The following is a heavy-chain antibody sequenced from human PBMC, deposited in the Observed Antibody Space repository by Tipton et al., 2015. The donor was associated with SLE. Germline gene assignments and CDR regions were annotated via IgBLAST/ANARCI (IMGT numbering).Heavy chain of an antibody. CDR2: LYPGYSDA. Sequence: QLVQSGGEVKKPGESLKISCKGSGYSFNNYWISWVRQMPGKGLEWMGILYPGYSDATYSPSFQGQVTISADKSISTAYLRWSSLKASDTAVYYCARHRCTGGSCSSPYGSAYDMDVWGQGTTVTVSS. D-gene: IGHD2-15*01. J-gene: IGHJ6*02. V-gene: IGHV5-51*01. CDR1: GYSFNNYW. CDR3: ARHRCTGGSCSSPYGSAYDMDV.